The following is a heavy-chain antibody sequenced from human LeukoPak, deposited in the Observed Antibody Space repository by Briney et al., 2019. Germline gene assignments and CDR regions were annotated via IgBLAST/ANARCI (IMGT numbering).Heavy chain of an antibody. Sequence: GASVKVSCKASGYTFTGYYMHWVRQAPGQGLEWMGWINPNSGGTNYAQKFQGRVTMTRDTSTSTAYMELSRLRSDDTAVYYCARDRMYCSSTSCYTEEIDYWGQGTLVTVSS. CDR3: ARDRMYCSSTSCYTEEIDY. CDR1: GYTFTGYY. CDR2: INPNSGGT. J-gene: IGHJ4*02. V-gene: IGHV1-2*02. D-gene: IGHD2-2*02.